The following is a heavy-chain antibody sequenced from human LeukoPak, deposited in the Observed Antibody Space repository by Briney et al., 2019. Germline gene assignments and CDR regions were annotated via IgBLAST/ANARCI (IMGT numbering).Heavy chain of an antibody. Sequence: AAVNVSCKASVYTFTSYDINWLRQATGQGREWMGWMNHNRGNTSYAQKFQGRVTMNRHTSISTAYMELSSLRSEDTAVYYRARGRDSSGYYGYWGQGTLVTVSS. J-gene: IGHJ4*02. CDR1: VYTFTSYD. D-gene: IGHD3-22*01. V-gene: IGHV1-8*01. CDR2: MNHNRGNT. CDR3: ARGRDSSGYYGY.